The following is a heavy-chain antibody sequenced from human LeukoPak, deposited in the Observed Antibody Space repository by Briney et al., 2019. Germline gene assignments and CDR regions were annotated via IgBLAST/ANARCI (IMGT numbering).Heavy chain of an antibody. CDR2: IIPIFGIA. Sequence: ASVKVSCKASGGTFSSYAISWVRQAPRQGLEWMGRIIPIFGIANYAQKFQGRVTITADKSTSTAYMELSSLRSEDTAVYYCARSGIAVAGSFDYWGQGTLVTVSS. CDR1: GGTFSSYA. CDR3: ARSGIAVAGSFDY. J-gene: IGHJ4*02. V-gene: IGHV1-69*04. D-gene: IGHD6-19*01.